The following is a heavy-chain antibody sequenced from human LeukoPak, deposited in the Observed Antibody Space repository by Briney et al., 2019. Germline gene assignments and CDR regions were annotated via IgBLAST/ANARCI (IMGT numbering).Heavy chain of an antibody. Sequence: SETLSLTCTVSGGSISSSSYYWGWIRQPPGKGLEWIGSVSYTGSAYYNPSLKSRVTISVDTSKNQFSLKLSSVTAADTAVYYCAAPPYYYDSSGYLDYWGQGTLVTVSS. CDR2: VSYTGSA. CDR3: AAPPYYYDSSGYLDY. J-gene: IGHJ4*02. V-gene: IGHV4-39*01. CDR1: GGSISSSSYY. D-gene: IGHD3-22*01.